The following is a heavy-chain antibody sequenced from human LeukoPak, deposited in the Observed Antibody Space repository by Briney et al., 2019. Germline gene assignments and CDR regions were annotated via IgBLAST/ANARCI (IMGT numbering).Heavy chain of an antibody. V-gene: IGHV4-59*12. CDR3: ARTDSSGYYLETFDY. J-gene: IGHJ4*02. Sequence: PSETLSLTCTVSGGSISSYYWSWIRQPPGKGLEWIGYIYYSGSTYYNPSLKSRVTISVDTSKNQFSLKLSSVTAADTAVYYCARTDSSGYYLETFDYWGQGTLVTVSS. D-gene: IGHD3-22*01. CDR1: GGSISSYY. CDR2: IYYSGST.